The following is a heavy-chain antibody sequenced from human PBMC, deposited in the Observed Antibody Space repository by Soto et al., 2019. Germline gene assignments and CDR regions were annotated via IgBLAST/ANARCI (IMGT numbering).Heavy chain of an antibody. Sequence: GGSLRLSCAASGFTFSSYVMTWVRQAPGKGLEWVSTISAGGSSTYYADSVKGRFTISRDNSKNTLYLQMNSLRAKDTAVYYCAKASSSSYSRLDYWGQGTLVTVSS. V-gene: IGHV3-23*01. CDR3: AKASSSSYSRLDY. CDR2: ISAGGSST. D-gene: IGHD3-22*01. CDR1: GFTFSSYV. J-gene: IGHJ4*02.